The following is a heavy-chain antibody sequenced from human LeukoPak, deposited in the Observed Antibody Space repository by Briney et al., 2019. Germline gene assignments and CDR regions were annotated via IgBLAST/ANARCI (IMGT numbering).Heavy chain of an antibody. CDR3: AREWIFLEWSYFDY. CDR2: IYSGGST. J-gene: IGHJ4*02. D-gene: IGHD3-3*01. CDR1: GFTVSTNY. V-gene: IGHV3-66*02. Sequence: GGSLRLSCAVSGFTVSTNYMTWVRQAPGKGLEWVSVIYSGGSTYYADSVKGRFTISRDNSKNTLYLQMNSLRAEDTAVYYCAREWIFLEWSYFDYWGQGTLVTVSS.